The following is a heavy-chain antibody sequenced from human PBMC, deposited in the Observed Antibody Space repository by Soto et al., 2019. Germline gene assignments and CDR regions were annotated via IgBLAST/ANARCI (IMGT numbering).Heavy chain of an antibody. CDR3: AKASSGISYSYGMDV. Sequence: GGSLRLSCAASGFTFSSYAMSWVRQAPGKGLEWVSAISGSGGSTYYADSVKGRFTISRDNSKNTLYLQMNSLRAEDTAVYYCAKASSGISYSYGMDVWGQGTTVTVSS. V-gene: IGHV3-23*01. CDR1: GFTFSSYA. D-gene: IGHD3-10*01. CDR2: ISGSGGST. J-gene: IGHJ6*02.